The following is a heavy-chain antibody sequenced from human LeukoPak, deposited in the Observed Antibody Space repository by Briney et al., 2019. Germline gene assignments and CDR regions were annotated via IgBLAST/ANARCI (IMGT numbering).Heavy chain of an antibody. CDR2: TSYDGNEK. Sequence: PGRSLRLSCAASGFTFGSFGMHWVRQAPGKGLEWVTVTSYDGNEKYYADSVKGRFTISRDNSKNTVYLQMNSLRNEDTAVYYCARDLTSVPTRWGQGTLVTVSS. D-gene: IGHD4-17*01. CDR3: ARDLTSVPTR. CDR1: GFTFGSFG. V-gene: IGHV3-30*03. J-gene: IGHJ4*02.